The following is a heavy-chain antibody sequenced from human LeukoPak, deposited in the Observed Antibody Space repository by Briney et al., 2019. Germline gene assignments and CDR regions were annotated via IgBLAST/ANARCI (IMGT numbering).Heavy chain of an antibody. D-gene: IGHD6-19*01. CDR2: ISGSGGST. CDR1: GFTFSNYG. CDR3: AKDSPFEQWLVRRSDY. Sequence: PGGSLRLSCAASGFTFSNYGMSWVRQAPGKGLEWVSAISGSGGSTYYADSVKGRFTISRDNSKNTLYLQMNSLRAEDTAVYYCAKDSPFEQWLVRRSDYWGQGTLVTVSS. V-gene: IGHV3-23*01. J-gene: IGHJ4*02.